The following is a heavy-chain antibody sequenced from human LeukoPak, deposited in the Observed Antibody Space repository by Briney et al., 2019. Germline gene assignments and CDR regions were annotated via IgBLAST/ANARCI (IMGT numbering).Heavy chain of an antibody. CDR3: GRDFGSGSYCDY. Sequence: ASVKVSFKASVYTFTSYDINWVRQATGQGLEWMGWMNPNSGNTGYAQKFQGRANMTRNTSISTAYMELSSLRSEDTAVYYCGRDFGSGSYCDYWGQGTLVTVSS. CDR2: MNPNSGNT. CDR1: VYTFTSYD. J-gene: IGHJ4*02. D-gene: IGHD3-10*01. V-gene: IGHV1-8*01.